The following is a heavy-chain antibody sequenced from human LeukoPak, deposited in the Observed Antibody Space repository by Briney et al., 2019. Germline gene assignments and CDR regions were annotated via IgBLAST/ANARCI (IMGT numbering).Heavy chain of an antibody. CDR1: GGSINSHY. D-gene: IGHD2-15*01. V-gene: IGHV4-4*07. J-gene: IGHJ4*02. CDR2: IYSSGYT. CDR3: ARGEYSADY. Sequence: PSETLSLTCTVSGGSINSHYWNWIRQPAGKGLEWIGRIYSSGYTNYNPSLKNRISMSVDTSRNQFSLSLTSLTAADTAVYYCARGEYSADYWGQGTLVTVSS.